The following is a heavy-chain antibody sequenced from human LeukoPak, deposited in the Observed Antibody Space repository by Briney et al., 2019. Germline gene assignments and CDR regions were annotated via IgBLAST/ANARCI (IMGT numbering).Heavy chain of an antibody. CDR2: VSSSGAGT. CDR1: GFTFGDYA. V-gene: IGHV3-23*01. D-gene: IGHD4-23*01. Sequence: GRSLRLSCTASGFTFGDYAMSWVRQAPGKGLEWVSTVSSSGAGTYYADSVRGRFTISRDNAKNSLYLQMNSLRVDDTAVYYCARGYYGGNLLVPWGQGTMVTVSS. J-gene: IGHJ3*01. CDR3: ARGYYGGNLLVP.